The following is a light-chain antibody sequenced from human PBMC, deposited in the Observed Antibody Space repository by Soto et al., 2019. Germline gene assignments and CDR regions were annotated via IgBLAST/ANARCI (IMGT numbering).Light chain of an antibody. J-gene: IGLJ2*01. CDR3: HSFDHTMSGSMV. CDR2: DNN. V-gene: IGLV1-40*01. Sequence: QSVLTQPPSVSGAPGRTVPISCTGSGSNIGAGYDVNWYQQLPGTAPKLVIYDNNNRPSGVPDRFSGSKSGTSASLAITGLQAEDEADYYCHSFDHTMSGSMVFGGGTQLTVL. CDR1: GSNIGAGYD.